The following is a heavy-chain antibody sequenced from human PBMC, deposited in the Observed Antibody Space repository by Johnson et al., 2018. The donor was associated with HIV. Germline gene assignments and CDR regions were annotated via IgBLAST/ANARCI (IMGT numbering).Heavy chain of an antibody. CDR3: AKDRYGGSYTDACDI. CDR1: GFTFSSYW. V-gene: IGHV3-7*01. D-gene: IGHD1-26*01. J-gene: IGHJ3*02. CDR2: IKQDGSEK. Sequence: MLLVESGGGLVQPGGSLRLSCAASGFTFSSYWMSWVRQAPGKGLEWVANIKQDGSEKYYVESVKGRFTISRDNSKNTLFLKMNSLRPEDTSVYYCAKDRYGGSYTDACDIWGQGTMVTVSS.